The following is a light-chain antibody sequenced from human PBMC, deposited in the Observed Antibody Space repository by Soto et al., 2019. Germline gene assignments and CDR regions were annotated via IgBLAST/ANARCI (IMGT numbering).Light chain of an antibody. CDR1: QSVSSN. J-gene: IGKJ1*01. Sequence: EIVMTQSPATLSVSPGERATLSCRASQSVSSNLAWYQQKPGQAPRLLIYGASTRATGIPARFSGSGSGTEFTLPISSLQSEDFADYYCQQYNNWPRTFGQGTKVEIK. CDR3: QQYNNWPRT. V-gene: IGKV3-15*01. CDR2: GAS.